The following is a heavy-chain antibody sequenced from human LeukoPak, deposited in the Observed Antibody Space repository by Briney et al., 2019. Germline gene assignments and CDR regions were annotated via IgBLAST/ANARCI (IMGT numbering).Heavy chain of an antibody. CDR1: GGTFSSYA. V-gene: IGHV1-8*03. Sequence: ASVKVSCKASGGTFSSYAISWVRRAPGQGHEWMGWMNPNSGNTGYAQKFQGRVTITRNTSISTAYMELSSLRSEDTAVYYCARSLGYCSSTSCYLGFDYWGQGTLVTVSS. CDR2: MNPNSGNT. CDR3: ARSLGYCSSTSCYLGFDY. J-gene: IGHJ4*02. D-gene: IGHD2-2*01.